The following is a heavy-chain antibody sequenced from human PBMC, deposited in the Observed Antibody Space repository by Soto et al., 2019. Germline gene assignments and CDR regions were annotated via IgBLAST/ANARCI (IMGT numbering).Heavy chain of an antibody. CDR1: GSTFSSYA. V-gene: IGHV1-69*13. CDR2: IIPIFGTA. CDR3: ARDQSLAGLRTM. J-gene: IGHJ4*02. D-gene: IGHD6-19*01. Sequence: SVKVSCKASGSTFSSYAISWVRQAPGQGLEWMGGIIPIFGTANYAQKFQGRVTITADESTSTAYMELSSLRSEDTAVYYCARDQSLAGLRTMWGQGTLVTVSS.